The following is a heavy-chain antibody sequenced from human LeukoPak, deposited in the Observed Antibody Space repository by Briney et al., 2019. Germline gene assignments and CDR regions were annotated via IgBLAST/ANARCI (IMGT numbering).Heavy chain of an antibody. CDR1: GFTFDDYA. D-gene: IGHD3-9*01. Sequence: GGSLRLSCAASGFTFDDYAMHWVRQAPGKGLEWVSTISRNSASIGYVDSVKGRFTISRDNAKNSLYLQMNSLRAEDTALYHCARAGVHYDILTGNYSYYMDVWGKGTPVTISS. CDR3: ARAGVHYDILTGNYSYYMDV. CDR2: ISRNSASI. J-gene: IGHJ6*03. V-gene: IGHV3-9*01.